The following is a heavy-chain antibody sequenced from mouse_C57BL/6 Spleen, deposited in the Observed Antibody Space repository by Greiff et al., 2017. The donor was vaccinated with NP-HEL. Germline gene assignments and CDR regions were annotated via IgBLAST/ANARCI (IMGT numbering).Heavy chain of an antibody. J-gene: IGHJ4*01. CDR3: ARGDDGYPYAMDY. V-gene: IGHV5-15*01. D-gene: IGHD2-3*01. CDR1: GFTFSDYG. CDR2: ISNLAYSI. Sequence: EVQLVESGGGLVQPGGSLKLSCAASGFTFSDYGMAWVRQAPRQGLEWVAFISNLAYSIYYADTVTGRSTISRENAKNTLYLEMSSLRSEDTAMYYCARGDDGYPYAMDYWGQGTSVTVSS.